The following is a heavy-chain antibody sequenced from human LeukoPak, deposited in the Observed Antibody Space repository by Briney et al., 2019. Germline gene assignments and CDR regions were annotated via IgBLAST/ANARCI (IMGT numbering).Heavy chain of an antibody. CDR1: GFTFSSYA. J-gene: IGHJ4*02. Sequence: WGSLRLSCAASGFTFSSYAMHWVRQAPGKGLEWVAVISYDGSNKYYADSVKGRFTISRDNSKNTLYLQMNSLRAEDTAVYYCASGLDYLNYFDYWGQGTLVTVSS. CDR3: ASGLDYLNYFDY. D-gene: IGHD3/OR15-3a*01. V-gene: IGHV3-30-3*01. CDR2: ISYDGSNK.